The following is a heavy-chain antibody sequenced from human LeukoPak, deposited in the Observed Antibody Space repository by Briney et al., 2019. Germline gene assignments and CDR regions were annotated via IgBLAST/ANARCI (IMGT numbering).Heavy chain of an antibody. CDR1: GGSISISSYY. Sequence: PSETLSLTCTVSGGSISISSYYWGWIRQPPGKGPEWIGSIYYSGSTYYNPSLKSRVTISVDTSKNQFSLKLSSVTAADTAVYYCASVLYGDYVDYWGQGTLVTVSS. V-gene: IGHV4-39*01. CDR3: ASVLYGDYVDY. D-gene: IGHD4-17*01. CDR2: IYYSGST. J-gene: IGHJ4*02.